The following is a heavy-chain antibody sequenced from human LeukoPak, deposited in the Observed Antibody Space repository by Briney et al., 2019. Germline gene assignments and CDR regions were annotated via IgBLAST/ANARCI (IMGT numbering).Heavy chain of an antibody. Sequence: SETLSLTCTVSGGSISSSSYYWGWIRQPPGKGLEWIGSIYYSGSTYYNPSLKSRVTISVDTPKNQFSLKLSSVTAADTAVYYCARHGTRDYWGQGTLVTVSS. D-gene: IGHD1-26*01. CDR1: GGSISSSSYY. J-gene: IGHJ4*02. CDR2: IYYSGST. CDR3: ARHGTRDY. V-gene: IGHV4-39*01.